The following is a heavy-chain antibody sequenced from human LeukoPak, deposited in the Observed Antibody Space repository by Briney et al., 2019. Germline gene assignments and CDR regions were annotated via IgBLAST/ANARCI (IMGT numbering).Heavy chain of an antibody. Sequence: SETLSLTCTVSGASISDHYWSWIRQTPGEGLEWIGYIYFSGNTNYNPSLKSRVIISADTSKNQFSLKLSSVTAVDTAVYYCARQSPWGRGTTFDYWGQGTLVTVSS. J-gene: IGHJ4*02. CDR2: IYFSGNT. CDR1: GASISDHY. D-gene: IGHD3-16*01. V-gene: IGHV4-59*08. CDR3: ARQSPWGRGTTFDY.